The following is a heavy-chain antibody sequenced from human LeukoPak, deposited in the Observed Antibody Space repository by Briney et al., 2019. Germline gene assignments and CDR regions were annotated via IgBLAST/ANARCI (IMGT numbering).Heavy chain of an antibody. CDR2: IIPIFGTA. D-gene: IGHD4-23*01. Sequence: SVKVSCKASGYTFTSYAISWVRQAPGQGLEWMGGIIPIFGTANYAQKFQGRVTITADESTSTAYMELGSLRSEDTAVYYCARDLVGSAYGGNSEHAFDIWGQGTMVTVSS. CDR3: ARDLVGSAYGGNSEHAFDI. CDR1: GYTFTSYA. V-gene: IGHV1-69*13. J-gene: IGHJ3*02.